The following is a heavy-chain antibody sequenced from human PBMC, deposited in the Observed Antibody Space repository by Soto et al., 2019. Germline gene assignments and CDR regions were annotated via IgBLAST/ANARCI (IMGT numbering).Heavy chain of an antibody. D-gene: IGHD3-3*01. V-gene: IGHV3-23*01. CDR2: ISGSGGST. CDR3: AKGMTYYDFWIAAGLDY. CDR1: ELTCSSYA. J-gene: IGHJ4*01. Sequence: GGSLSLSCASAELTCSSYAVSLVRPEPGKGLEWVSAISGSGGSTYYADSVKGRFTISRDNSKNTLYLQMNSLRAEDTAVYYCAKGMTYYDFWIAAGLDYWGQGPLVTVSS.